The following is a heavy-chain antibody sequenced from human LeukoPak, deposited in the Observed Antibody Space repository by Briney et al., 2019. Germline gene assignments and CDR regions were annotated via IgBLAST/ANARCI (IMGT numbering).Heavy chain of an antibody. Sequence: GESLKISCQGSGYSFTSHWISWVRQMPGQGLEWMGRIYPSDSNTNYSPSFQGHVTISADKSVSTAYLQWSSLKASDTAMYYCARLTLVAVAEIRDYWGQGTLVTVSS. CDR1: GYSFTSHW. J-gene: IGHJ4*01. V-gene: IGHV5-10-1*01. D-gene: IGHD6-19*01. CDR2: IYPSDSNT. CDR3: ARLTLVAVAEIRDY.